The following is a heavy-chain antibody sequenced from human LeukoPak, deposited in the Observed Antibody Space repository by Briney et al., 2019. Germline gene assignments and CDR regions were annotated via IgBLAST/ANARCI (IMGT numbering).Heavy chain of an antibody. V-gene: IGHV3-21*01. CDR1: GFTFSTYA. CDR2: ICSTGSCI. J-gene: IGHJ5*02. Sequence: GGSLRLSCAASGFTFSTYAMNWVRQAPGKGLEWVSAICSTGSCILYADSVKGRFTISRDNAENSLYLQMNSLRAEDTAVYYCARDVSIAAAWGQGTLVTVSS. D-gene: IGHD6-25*01. CDR3: ARDVSIAAA.